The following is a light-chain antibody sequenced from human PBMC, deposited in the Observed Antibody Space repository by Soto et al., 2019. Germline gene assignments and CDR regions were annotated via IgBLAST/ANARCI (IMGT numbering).Light chain of an antibody. Sequence: EIVLTQSPGTLSLSPGERATLSCRASQSVSSSFLAWYQQKPGQAPRLLIYGASSRATGIPDRFSGSGSGTDFTRTISRLDPEDVEVYYCQQYGSSPLSFGGGNKVEIK. CDR3: QQYGSSPLS. J-gene: IGKJ4*01. CDR1: QSVSSSF. V-gene: IGKV3-20*01. CDR2: GAS.